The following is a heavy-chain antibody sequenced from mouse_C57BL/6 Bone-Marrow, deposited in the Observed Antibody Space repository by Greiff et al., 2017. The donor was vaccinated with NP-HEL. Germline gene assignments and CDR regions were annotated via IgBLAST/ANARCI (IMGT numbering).Heavy chain of an antibody. CDR3: ASLVLLGYFDV. J-gene: IGHJ1*03. D-gene: IGHD1-1*01. CDR1: GFTFSSYT. Sequence: EVKLMESGGGLVKPGGSLKLSCAASGFTFSSYTMSWVRQTPEKRLEWVATISGGGGNTYYPDSVKGRFTISRDNAKNTLYLQMSSLRSEDTALYYCASLVLLGYFDVWGTGTTVTVSS. CDR2: ISGGGGNT. V-gene: IGHV5-9*01.